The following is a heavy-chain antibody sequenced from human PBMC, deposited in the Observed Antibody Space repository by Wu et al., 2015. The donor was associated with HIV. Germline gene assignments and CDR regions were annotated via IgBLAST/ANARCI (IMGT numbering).Heavy chain of an antibody. V-gene: IGHV1-2*02. D-gene: IGHD6-13*01. CDR3: ARDPGSSSWSFWYFDL. J-gene: IGHJ2*01. CDR2: INPNSGGT. Sequence: QVQLVQSGAEVKKPGASVKVSCKASGYTFTGYYMHWVRQAPGQGLEWMGWINPNSGGTNYAQKFQGRVTMTSDTSISTAYMELSRLRSNDTAVYYCARDPGSSSWSFWYFDLWGRGTLVTVSS. CDR1: GYTFTGYY.